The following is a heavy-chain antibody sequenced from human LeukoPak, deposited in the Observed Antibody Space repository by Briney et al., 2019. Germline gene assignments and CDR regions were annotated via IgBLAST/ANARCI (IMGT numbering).Heavy chain of an antibody. V-gene: IGHV3-30*03. CDR3: ARENRLGNAFDI. Sequence: GGSLRLSCAASGFTFSSYGMHWVRQAPGKGLEWVAVISYDGSNKYYADSVKGRFTISRDNSKNTLYLQMGSLRAEDMAVYYCARENRLGNAFDIWGQGTMVTVSS. CDR1: GFTFSSYG. D-gene: IGHD3-16*01. J-gene: IGHJ3*02. CDR2: ISYDGSNK.